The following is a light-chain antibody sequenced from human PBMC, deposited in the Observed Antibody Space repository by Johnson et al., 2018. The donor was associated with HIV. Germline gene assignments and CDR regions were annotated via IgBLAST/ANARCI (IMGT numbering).Light chain of an antibody. CDR2: EDN. V-gene: IGLV1-51*02. Sequence: QFVLTQPPSVSAAPGQRVNISCSGNSSNIENYFVSWYQQFPGAAPRLLIYEDNKRPSGIPDRFSGSKSGTSATLGITGLQTGDEADYYCGTWDSSLSAYVFGTGTKVTVL. J-gene: IGLJ1*01. CDR3: GTWDSSLSAYV. CDR1: SSNIENYF.